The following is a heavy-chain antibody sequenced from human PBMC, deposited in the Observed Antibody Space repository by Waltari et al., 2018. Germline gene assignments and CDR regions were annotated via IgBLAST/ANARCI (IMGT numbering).Heavy chain of an antibody. CDR3: AKDRGSGRIFFDS. J-gene: IGHJ4*02. CDR1: GFPFSHFA. CDR2: ISGSGGTS. D-gene: IGHD3-10*01. V-gene: IGHV3-23*01. Sequence: EVQLLESGGDLIEPGGSLRLSCAASGFPFSHFAMTWVRQAPGKRLEWVSSISGSGGTSYYTDSVTGRFTVSRDNSDNTLYLQMNNLRADDTGIYYCAKDRGSGRIFFDSWGRGTLVVVSS.